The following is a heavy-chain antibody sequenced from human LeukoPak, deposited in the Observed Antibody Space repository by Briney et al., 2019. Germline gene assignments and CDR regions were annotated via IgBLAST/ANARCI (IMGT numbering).Heavy chain of an antibody. CDR2: IYTSGNT. J-gene: IGHJ5*02. Sequence: PSETLSLTCTVSGGSISSYYWSWIRQPAGKGLEWIGRIYTSGNTNYNPSLKSRVTMSVDTSKNQFPLKLSSVTAADTAVYYCARGAGVWFGELTFDPWGQGTLVTVSS. V-gene: IGHV4-4*07. CDR3: ARGAGVWFGELTFDP. D-gene: IGHD3-10*01. CDR1: GGSISSYY.